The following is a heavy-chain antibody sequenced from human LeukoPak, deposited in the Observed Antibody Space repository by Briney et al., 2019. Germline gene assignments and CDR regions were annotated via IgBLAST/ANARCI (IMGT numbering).Heavy chain of an antibody. J-gene: IGHJ4*02. D-gene: IGHD4-17*01. V-gene: IGHV3-74*01. CDR2: INSDGSST. CDR3: AKGGATVIDY. CDR1: GFTFSNYW. Sequence: GGSLRLSCAASGFTFSNYWMHWVRQAPGKGLVWVTRINSDGSSTTSADSVKGRFTISRDNAKNTLYLQMNSLRAEDTAVYYCAKGGATVIDYWGQGTLVTVSS.